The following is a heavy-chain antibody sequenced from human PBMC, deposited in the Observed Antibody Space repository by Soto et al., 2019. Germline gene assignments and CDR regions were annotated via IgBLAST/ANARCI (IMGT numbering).Heavy chain of an antibody. CDR1: GFTFSNAW. D-gene: IGHD2-15*01. J-gene: IGHJ4*02. V-gene: IGHV3-15*01. CDR3: TTDPEVLGYCSGGSCYCFDY. Sequence: EVQLVESGGGLVKPGGSLRLSCAASGFTFSNAWMSWVRQAPGKGLEWVGRIKSKTDGGTTDYAAPVKGRFTISRDDSKNTLYLQMNSLKTEDTAVYYCTTDPEVLGYCSGGSCYCFDYWGQGTLVTVSS. CDR2: IKSKTDGGTT.